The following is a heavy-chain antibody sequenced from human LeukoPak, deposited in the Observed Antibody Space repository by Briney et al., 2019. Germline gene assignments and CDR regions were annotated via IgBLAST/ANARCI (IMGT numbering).Heavy chain of an antibody. Sequence: GGSLRLSCAASGFTFTNAWMSWVRQAPGKGLEWVGRIKSKTDGGATDYATPVKGRFTISRDDSRNTLYLQMNSLKTEDTAMYYCAADGRVASRGYNAFAVWGQGTMVTVSS. J-gene: IGHJ3*01. CDR1: GFTFTNAW. D-gene: IGHD3-22*01. V-gene: IGHV3-15*01. CDR2: IKSKTDGGAT. CDR3: AADGRVASRGYNAFAV.